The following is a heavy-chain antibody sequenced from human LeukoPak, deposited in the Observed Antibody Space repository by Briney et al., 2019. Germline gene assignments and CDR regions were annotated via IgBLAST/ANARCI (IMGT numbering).Heavy chain of an antibody. V-gene: IGHV3-74*01. CDR3: AGGGESLTF. CDR1: GFTFSSYW. J-gene: IGHJ4*02. Sequence: GGSLRLSCAASGFTFSSYWMDWVRRAPGKGLVWVSHINSDGSNTRYADSVKGRFTISRDNAKNTLFLQLNSLRAEDTAVYYRAGGGESLTFWGQGTLVTVSS. CDR2: INSDGSNT. D-gene: IGHD3-16*01.